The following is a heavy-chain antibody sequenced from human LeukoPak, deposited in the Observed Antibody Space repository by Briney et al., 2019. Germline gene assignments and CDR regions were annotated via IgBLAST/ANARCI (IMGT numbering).Heavy chain of an antibody. D-gene: IGHD1-26*01. Sequence: GGSLRLSCAASGFTFSSYGMHWVRQAPGKGLEWVAVISYDGSNKYYADSVKGRFTISRDNSKNTLYLQMNSLRAEDTAVYYCAKVGSAGAKYYYYYGMDVWGQGTTVTVSS. CDR3: AKVGSAGAKYYYYYGMDV. CDR1: GFTFSSYG. CDR2: ISYDGSNK. J-gene: IGHJ6*02. V-gene: IGHV3-30*18.